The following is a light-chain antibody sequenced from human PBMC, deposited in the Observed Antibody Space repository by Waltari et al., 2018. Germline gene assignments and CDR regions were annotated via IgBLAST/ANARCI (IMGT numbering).Light chain of an antibody. Sequence: EIVLTQSPGTLSLSPGERATLSCRASQTVRTTYLAWYQQKPGQAPTLLIYGASSRATGIPDSFSGSGSGTDFSLTISSLGPEDFAVDYCQQYDISPLTFGGGTKVEIK. CDR3: QQYDISPLT. CDR2: GAS. CDR1: QTVRTTY. J-gene: IGKJ4*01. V-gene: IGKV3-20*01.